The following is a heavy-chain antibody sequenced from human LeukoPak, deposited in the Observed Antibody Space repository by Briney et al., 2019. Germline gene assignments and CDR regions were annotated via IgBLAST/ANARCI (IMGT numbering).Heavy chain of an antibody. CDR2: INHSGST. V-gene: IGHV4-34*01. CDR3: ARVYKPFTIFGVVTYYFDY. CDR1: GGSFSGYY. J-gene: IGHJ4*02. Sequence: SETLSLTCAVYGGSFSGYYWSWIRQPLGGGLEWIGEINHSGSTNYNPSLKSRVTISVDTSKNQFSLKLSSVTAADTAVYYCARVYKPFTIFGVVTYYFDYWGQGTLVTVSS. D-gene: IGHD3-3*01.